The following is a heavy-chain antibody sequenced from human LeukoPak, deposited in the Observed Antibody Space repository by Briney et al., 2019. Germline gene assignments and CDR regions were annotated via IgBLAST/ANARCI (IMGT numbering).Heavy chain of an antibody. CDR3: AKSEWDSVGPYYSFGMDV. J-gene: IGHJ6*02. CDR2: IYHSGST. V-gene: IGHV4-38-2*02. CDR1: GYSISSGYY. Sequence: SETLSLTCTVSGYSISSGYYWGWIRQPPGKGLEWIGSIYHSGSTYYNPSLKSRVTISVDTSKNQFSLKLTSVTAADTGVYYCAKSEWDSVGPYYSFGMDVWGQGTTVTVSS. D-gene: IGHD1-26*01.